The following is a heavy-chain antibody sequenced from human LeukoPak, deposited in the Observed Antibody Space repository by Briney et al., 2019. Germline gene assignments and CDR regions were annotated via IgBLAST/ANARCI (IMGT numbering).Heavy chain of an antibody. CDR2: IDIDGSGT. CDR3: ARVWGSSSPIDY. CDR1: GFTFSSYA. D-gene: IGHD3-16*01. Sequence: QPGRSLRLSCAASGFTFSSYAMHWVRQAPGKGLVWVSRIDIDGSGTTYADSVKGRFTISRDNAKNTLYLQMNSLRVEDSAVYYCARVWGSSSPIDYWGQGTLVTVSS. J-gene: IGHJ4*02. V-gene: IGHV3-74*03.